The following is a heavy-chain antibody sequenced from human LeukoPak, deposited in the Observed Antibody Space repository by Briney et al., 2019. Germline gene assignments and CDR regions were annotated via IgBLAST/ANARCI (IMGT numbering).Heavy chain of an antibody. CDR1: GYTFTSYG. CDR3: ARDRYYDSSGYYSSY. J-gene: IGHJ4*02. Sequence: ASVKVSCKASGYTFTSYGISWVRQAPGQGLEWMGWLSAYNGNTNYAQKLQGRVTMTTDTSTSTAYMELRSLRSDDTAVYYCARDRYYDSSGYYSSYWGQGTLVTVSS. V-gene: IGHV1-18*01. D-gene: IGHD3-22*01. CDR2: LSAYNGNT.